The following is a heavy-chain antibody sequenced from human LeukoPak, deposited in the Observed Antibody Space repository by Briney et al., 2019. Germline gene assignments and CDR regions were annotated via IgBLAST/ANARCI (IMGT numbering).Heavy chain of an antibody. CDR2: ISYRGDT. CDR1: GYSISSEHY. J-gene: IGHJ4*02. Sequence: SETLSLTCNVSGYSISSEHYWAWIRQPPGKGLEWIGSISYRGDTYYNPSLKSRVTMSVDSSKNQLSLKVRSVTAADTAVYFCARSLRDTSSTAGYDSWGQGTLVTVSS. V-gene: IGHV4-38-2*02. D-gene: IGHD2-2*01. CDR3: ARSLRDTSSTAGYDS.